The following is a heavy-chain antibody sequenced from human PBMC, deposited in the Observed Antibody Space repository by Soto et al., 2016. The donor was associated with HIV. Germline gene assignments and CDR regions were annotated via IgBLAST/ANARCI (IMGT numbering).Heavy chain of an antibody. CDR1: GGSFSGYY. J-gene: IGHJ5*02. Sequence: QVQLQQWGAGLLKPSETLSLSCAVYGGSFSGYYWTWIRQPPGKGWSGLGKSNHSGSTNYNPSLKSRVTISVDTSKNQFSLKLSSVTAADTAVYYCARRSTVTTTWFDPWGLGNPGHRL. V-gene: IGHV4-34*01. D-gene: IGHD4-17*01. CDR2: SNHSGST. CDR3: ARRSTVTTTWFDP.